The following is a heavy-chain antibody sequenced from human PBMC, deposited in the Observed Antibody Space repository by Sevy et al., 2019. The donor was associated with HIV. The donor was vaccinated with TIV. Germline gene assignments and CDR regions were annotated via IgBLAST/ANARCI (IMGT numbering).Heavy chain of an antibody. CDR2: VSSDGSEI. V-gene: IGHV3-30-3*01. Sequence: GGALRLSCAVSGFTFSTYAMHWVRQAPGKGLECVAIVSSDGSEINYEDSVKGRFTISRDNSRNTLYLQMNSLRAGDTALYYCARDQLGSIDYWGQGTLVTVSS. D-gene: IGHD7-27*01. CDR1: GFTFSTYA. J-gene: IGHJ4*02. CDR3: ARDQLGSIDY.